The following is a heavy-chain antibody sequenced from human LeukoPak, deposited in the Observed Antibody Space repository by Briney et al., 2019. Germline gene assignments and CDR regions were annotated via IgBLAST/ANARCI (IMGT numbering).Heavy chain of an antibody. Sequence: NPGGSLRLSCAASGFTFTNYHMDWVRQAPGKGLEWVSFLSSSSDYISYADSVKGRFTISRDNAKNSLFLQMNSLRAEDTAIYYCAKRKYSDSDLRAFDIWGQGTMVTVSS. CDR2: LSSSSDYI. CDR3: AKRKYSDSDLRAFDI. CDR1: GFTFTNYH. J-gene: IGHJ3*02. V-gene: IGHV3-21*01. D-gene: IGHD5-12*01.